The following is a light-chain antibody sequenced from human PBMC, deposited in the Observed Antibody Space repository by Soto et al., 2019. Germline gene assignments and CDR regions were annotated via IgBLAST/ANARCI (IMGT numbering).Light chain of an antibody. CDR1: SSNIGSNT. V-gene: IGLV1-44*01. Sequence: QSVLTQPPSASGTPGQTVTISCSGSSSNIGSNTVSWYQQLPGAAPTLMIYEVSNRPSGVSNRFSGSKSGNTASLTISGLQAEDEAAYYCRSYTRSRTYVLGTGNNVTVL. J-gene: IGLJ1*01. CDR2: EVS. CDR3: RSYTRSRTYV.